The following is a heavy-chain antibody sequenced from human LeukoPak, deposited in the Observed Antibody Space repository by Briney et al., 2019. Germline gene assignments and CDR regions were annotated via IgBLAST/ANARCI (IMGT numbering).Heavy chain of an antibody. Sequence: ASVKVSCKASGYTFTSYAMNWVRQAPGQGLEWMGWINTNTGNPTYAQGFTGRFVFSLDTSVSTAYLQISSLKAEDTAVYYCARGTRGPYYYGMDVWGQGTTVTVSS. J-gene: IGHJ6*02. V-gene: IGHV7-4-1*02. D-gene: IGHD2-15*01. CDR2: INTNTGNP. CDR1: GYTFTSYA. CDR3: ARGTRGPYYYGMDV.